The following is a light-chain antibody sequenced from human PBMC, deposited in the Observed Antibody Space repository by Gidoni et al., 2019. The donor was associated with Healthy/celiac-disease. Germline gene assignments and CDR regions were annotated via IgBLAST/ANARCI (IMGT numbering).Light chain of an antibody. J-gene: IGKJ3*01. CDR1: QSVSSY. V-gene: IGKV3-11*01. CDR3: QQRSNWPPFT. CDR2: DAS. Sequence: EVVLTQSPATLSLSPGERATLSCRASQSVSSYLAWYQQKPGQAPRLLIYDASNRATGIPARFSGSGSGTDFTLTISRLEPEGFAVYYCQQRSNWPPFTFGPGTKVDIK.